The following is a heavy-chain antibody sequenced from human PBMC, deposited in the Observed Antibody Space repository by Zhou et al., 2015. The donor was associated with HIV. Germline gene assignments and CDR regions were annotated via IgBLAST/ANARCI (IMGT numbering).Heavy chain of an antibody. J-gene: IGHJ4*02. CDR3: TRGRWEVPDAY. CDR2: IIPIFDTA. Sequence: QVQLVQSGAEVRKPGSSVKVSCQASGGSFSNYAFSWVRQAPGQGLEWMGGIIPIFDTADYVNYVHKFQGRVTMTADKSTSTAYMELNSLRSEDTAIYYCTRGRWEVPDAYWGQGSLVTVSP. CDR1: GGSFSNYA. D-gene: IGHD1-26*01. V-gene: IGHV1-69*06.